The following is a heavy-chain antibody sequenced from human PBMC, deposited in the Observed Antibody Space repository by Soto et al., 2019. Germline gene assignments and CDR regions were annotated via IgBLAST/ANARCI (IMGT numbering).Heavy chain of an antibody. D-gene: IGHD6-13*01. V-gene: IGHV1-8*02. CDR2: MNPINGAT. CDR3: GRGPSPRAPAGGTPYYYAMDV. Sequence: QVQLVQSGAEVTQSGASVKVSCKASGYDFTAYDINWVRQASGQGLEWMGWMNPINGATGSARRIQGRVSMTRNTATGTAYLELTSLRSDDTAVYYCGRGPSPRAPAGGTPYYYAMDVWGQGTTVTVSS. J-gene: IGHJ6*02. CDR1: GYDFTAYD.